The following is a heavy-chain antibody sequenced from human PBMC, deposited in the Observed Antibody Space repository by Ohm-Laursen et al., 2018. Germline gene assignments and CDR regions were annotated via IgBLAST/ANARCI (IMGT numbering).Heavy chain of an antibody. V-gene: IGHV3-23*01. D-gene: IGHD3-3*01. CDR1: GFTFSSYA. CDR3: AKTLDYDFWSGYGNDY. J-gene: IGHJ4*02. Sequence: SLRLSCAAAGFTFSSYAMSWVRQAPGKGLEWVSAISGSGGSTYYADSVKGRFTISRDNSKNTLYLQMNSLRAEDTAVYYCAKTLDYDFWSGYGNDYWGQGTLVTVS. CDR2: ISGSGGST.